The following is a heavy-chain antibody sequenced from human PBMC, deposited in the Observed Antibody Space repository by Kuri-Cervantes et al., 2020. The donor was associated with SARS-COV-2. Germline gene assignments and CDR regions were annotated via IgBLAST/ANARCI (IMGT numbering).Heavy chain of an antibody. D-gene: IGHD6-6*01. J-gene: IGHJ4*02. CDR3: ARGVAARPRQLLDY. Sequence: GGSLRLSCAASGFTFSFYWMNWVRQAPGKGLEWVSYISSSGSTIYYADSVKGRFTISRDNAKNSLYLQMNSLRAEDTAVYYCARGVAARPRQLLDYWGQGTLVTVSS. V-gene: IGHV3-48*04. CDR2: ISSSGSTI. CDR1: GFTFSFYW.